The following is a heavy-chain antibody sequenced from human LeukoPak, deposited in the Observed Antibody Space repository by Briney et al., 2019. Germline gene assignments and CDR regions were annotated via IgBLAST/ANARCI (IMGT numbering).Heavy chain of an antibody. V-gene: IGHV3-21*01. CDR2: ISSSSSYI. Sequence: PGGSLRLSCAASGFTFSSYSMNWVRQAPGKGLEWVSSISSSSSYIYYADSAKGRFTISRDNAKNSLYLQMNSLRAEDTAVYYCARTAAAGVWYYFDYWGQGTLVTVSS. D-gene: IGHD2-8*01. CDR1: GFTFSSYS. CDR3: ARTAAAGVWYYFDY. J-gene: IGHJ4*02.